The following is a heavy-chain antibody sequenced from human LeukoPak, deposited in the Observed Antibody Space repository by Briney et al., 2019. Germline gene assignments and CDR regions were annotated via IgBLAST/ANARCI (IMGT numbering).Heavy chain of an antibody. CDR3: AKKIKLDIVLVVAAFDY. J-gene: IGHJ4*02. CDR1: GYTFTGYY. V-gene: IGHV1-2*02. Sequence: ASVKVSCKASGYTFTGYYMHWVRQAPGQGLEWMGWINPNSGGTNYAQKFQGRVTMTRDTSISTAYMELSRLRSDDTAVYYCAKKIKLDIVLVVAAFDYWGQGTLVTVPS. CDR2: INPNSGGT. D-gene: IGHD2-15*01.